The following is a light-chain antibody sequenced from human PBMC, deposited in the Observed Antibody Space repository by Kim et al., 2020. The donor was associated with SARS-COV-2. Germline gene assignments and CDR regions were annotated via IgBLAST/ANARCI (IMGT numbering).Light chain of an antibody. J-gene: IGKJ1*01. V-gene: IGKV1-5*03. CDR2: EAS. CDR3: QQYKSYPWT. CDR1: QNVNNL. Sequence: ASVGARVTITCRASQNVNNLLAWYQQNPGKAPKLLIYEASRLQSGVPSGFSGSGSGTEFTLTINSLQPDDFATYYCQQYKSYPWTFGQGTKVDIK.